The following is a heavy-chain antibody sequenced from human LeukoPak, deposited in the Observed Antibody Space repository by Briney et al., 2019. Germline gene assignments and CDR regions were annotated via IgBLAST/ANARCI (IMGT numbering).Heavy chain of an antibody. V-gene: IGHV3-7*01. D-gene: IGHD3-16*01. CDR1: RFTFSNFW. J-gene: IGHJ4*02. CDR2: IKEDGSER. CDR3: ATSPRVTLYVMGDFAY. Sequence: GGSLRLSCAASRFTFSNFWMSWVRQAPGKGLEWVADIKEDGSERYYVDSVKGRFIISRDNAKNSLYLQMNSLRAEDTGVYYCATSPRVTLYVMGDFAYWGQGTLVTVSS.